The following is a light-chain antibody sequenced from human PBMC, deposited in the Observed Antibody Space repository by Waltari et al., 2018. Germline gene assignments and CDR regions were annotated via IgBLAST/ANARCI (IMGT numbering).Light chain of an antibody. CDR3: QQYGSSPWT. V-gene: IGKV3-20*01. J-gene: IGKJ1*01. CDR1: QSVSSSY. CDR2: GAS. Sequence: EIVLTQSPGTLSLSPGERATLSCRASQSVSSSYLAWYQQKPGQAPRVLIHGASNRATGIPDRFSGSGSGTDFTLTISRLEPEVFAVYYCQQYGSSPWTFGQGTKVEIK.